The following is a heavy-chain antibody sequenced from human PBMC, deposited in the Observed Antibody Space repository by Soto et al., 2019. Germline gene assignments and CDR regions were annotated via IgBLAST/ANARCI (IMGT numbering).Heavy chain of an antibody. Sequence: SGGSQRLSCAASGFPFSPYYMSWVRQAPGKGLEWLAMTTQDGNDKYYVDSVKGRFTISRDDAKNSLYLQMNSLRAEDTAVYYCAREEIYDSSGYYYYYYGMDVWGQGTTVTVSS. CDR2: TTQDGNDK. CDR1: GFPFSPYY. V-gene: IGHV3-7*01. D-gene: IGHD3-22*01. CDR3: AREEIYDSSGYYYYYYGMDV. J-gene: IGHJ6*02.